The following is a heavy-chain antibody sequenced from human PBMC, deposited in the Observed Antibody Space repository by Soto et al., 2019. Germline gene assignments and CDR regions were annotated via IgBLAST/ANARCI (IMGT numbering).Heavy chain of an antibody. D-gene: IGHD3-10*01. CDR1: GGTFSSYT. CDR2: IIPILGIA. V-gene: IGHV1-69*08. J-gene: IGHJ4*02. Sequence: QVQLVQSGAEVKKPGSSVKVSCKASGGTFSSYTISWVRQAPGQGLEWMGRIIPILGIANYAQKFQGRVTSTADKSTSTAYMELSSLRSEDTAVYYCARDGGDPVTMVRGVIGGGDHFDYWGQGTLVTVSS. CDR3: ARDGGDPVTMVRGVIGGGDHFDY.